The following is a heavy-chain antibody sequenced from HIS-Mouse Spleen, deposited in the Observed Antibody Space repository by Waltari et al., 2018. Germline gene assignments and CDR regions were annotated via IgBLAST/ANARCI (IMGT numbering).Heavy chain of an antibody. V-gene: IGHV3-15*01. CDR3: TTLGGL. CDR1: GFTFSNAW. D-gene: IGHD3-16*01. Sequence: EVQLVESGGGLVKPGGSLRLSCAASGFTFSNAWMSWVRQAPGKGLEWVGRSKSKTDGGTTDYAAHVKGRFTISRDDSKNTLYLQMNSLKTEDTAVYYCTTLGGLWGRGTLVTVSS. J-gene: IGHJ2*01. CDR2: SKSKTDGGTT.